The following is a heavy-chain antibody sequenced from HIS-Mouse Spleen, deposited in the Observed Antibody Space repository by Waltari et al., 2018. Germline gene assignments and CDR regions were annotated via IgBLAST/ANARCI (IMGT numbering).Heavy chain of an antibody. Sequence: QVQLVQSGAEVKKPGASVKVSCKASGYTFTGYYMHWVRQAPGQGLEWMGWTNDNLGGTNYAKKFQGRVPMTRDTSISTAYMELSRMRSDDTAVYYCARSPSGSSWYDYWGQGTLVTVSS. D-gene: IGHD6-13*01. CDR1: GYTFTGYY. V-gene: IGHV1-2*02. CDR2: TNDNLGGT. J-gene: IGHJ4*02. CDR3: ARSPSGSSWYDY.